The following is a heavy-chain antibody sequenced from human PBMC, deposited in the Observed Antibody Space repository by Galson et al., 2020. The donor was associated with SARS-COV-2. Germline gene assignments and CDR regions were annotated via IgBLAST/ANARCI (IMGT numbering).Heavy chain of an antibody. CDR1: GFTFSDYT. Sequence: GESLKISCAAAGFTFSDYTMNWVRQAPGKGLEWVSYISSSSTYISYADSVKGRFVISRDNARSSVYLQMNGLRTEDTAVYYCAREWGSGWVGTRQSYYYGMDIWGQGTTVT. CDR3: AREWGSGWVGTRQSYYYGMDI. J-gene: IGHJ6*02. CDR2: ISSSSTYI. V-gene: IGHV3-21*01. D-gene: IGHD3-10*01.